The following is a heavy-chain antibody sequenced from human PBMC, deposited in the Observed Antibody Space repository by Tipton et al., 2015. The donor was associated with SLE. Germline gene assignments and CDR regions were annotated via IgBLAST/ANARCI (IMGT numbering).Heavy chain of an antibody. V-gene: IGHV4-31*03. CDR1: GGSISSGGYY. Sequence: TLSLTCTVSGGSISSGGYYWSWIRQHPGKGLEWIGYIYYSGSTYYNPSLKSRVTISVDTSKNQFSLKLSSVTAADTAVYYCARDRMQLWSDAFDIWGQGTMVSVSS. J-gene: IGHJ3*02. D-gene: IGHD5-18*01. CDR3: ARDRMQLWSDAFDI. CDR2: IYYSGST.